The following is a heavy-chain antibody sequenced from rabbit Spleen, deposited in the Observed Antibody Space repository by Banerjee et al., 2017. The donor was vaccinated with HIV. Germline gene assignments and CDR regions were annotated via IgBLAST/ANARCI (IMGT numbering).Heavy chain of an antibody. CDR3: ARDTGSSFSSYGMDL. V-gene: IGHV1S40*01. D-gene: IGHD8-1*01. J-gene: IGHJ6*01. CDR2: IWTGSTSIT. CDR1: GFSFTSGYD. Sequence: QSLQESGGDLVKPEGSLTLTCTASGFSFTSGYDMCWVRQATGKGLEWIGTIWTGSTSITWYANWALGRFTISKTSSTTVTLQLNSLTAADTATYFCARDTGSSFSSYGMDLWGPGTLVTVS.